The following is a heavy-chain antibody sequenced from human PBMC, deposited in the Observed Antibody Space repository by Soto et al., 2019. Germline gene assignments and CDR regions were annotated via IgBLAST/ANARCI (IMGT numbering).Heavy chain of an antibody. CDR2: IYPGDSDT. J-gene: IGHJ4*02. V-gene: IGHV5-51*01. CDR3: ARDKFSGTYYVRGITYYFDY. Sequence: PGESLKISCKGSGYSFTSYWIGWVRQMPGKGLEWMGIIYPGDSDTRYSPSFQGQVTISADKSISTAYLQMSSLRADDTAVYFCARDKFSGTYYVRGITYYFDYWGQGTPVTVSS. D-gene: IGHD1-26*01. CDR1: GYSFTSYW.